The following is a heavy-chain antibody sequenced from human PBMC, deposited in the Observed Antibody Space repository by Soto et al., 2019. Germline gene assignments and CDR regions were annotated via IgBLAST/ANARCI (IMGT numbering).Heavy chain of an antibody. CDR2: ISSSSSTI. Sequence: GGSLRLSCAASGFTFSSYSMNWVRQAPGKGLEWVSYISSSSSTIYYADSVKGRFTISRDNAKNSLYLQMDSLRDEDTAVYYCARDRTDCGGDCYSSLFAFDIWGQGTMVTVSS. CDR1: GFTFSSYS. CDR3: ARDRTDCGGDCYSSLFAFDI. J-gene: IGHJ3*02. V-gene: IGHV3-48*02. D-gene: IGHD2-21*02.